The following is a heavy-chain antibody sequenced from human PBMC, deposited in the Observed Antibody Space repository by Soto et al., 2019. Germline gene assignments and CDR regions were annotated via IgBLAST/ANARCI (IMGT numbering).Heavy chain of an antibody. CDR1: GFTFSSYA. D-gene: IGHD3-9*01. CDR2: ISGSGGST. CDR3: AKTRDPSYYDILTGYYSPLNYFDS. V-gene: IGHV3-23*01. Sequence: GGSLRLSCAASGFTFSSYAMSWVRQAPGKGLEWVSAISGSGGSTYYADSVKGRFTISRDNSKNTLYLQMNSLRAEDTAVYYCAKTRDPSYYDILTGYYSPLNYFDSWGQGTLVTSPQ. J-gene: IGHJ4*02.